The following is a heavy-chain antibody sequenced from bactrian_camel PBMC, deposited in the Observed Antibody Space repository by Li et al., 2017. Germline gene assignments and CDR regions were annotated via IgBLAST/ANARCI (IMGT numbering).Heavy chain of an antibody. CDR3: AARICGTLSAYRDSLTSGY. J-gene: IGHJ4*01. Sequence: VQLVESGGGSVHAGQSLRLSCRASGLKFADSEMAWYRQAPGDDCELVSSITRGNKKEYADSVKGRFTFSKDDSKNTLYLQMDTLKPEDTAMYYCAARICGTLSAYRDSLTSGYWGQGTQVTVS. D-gene: IGHD2*01. V-gene: IGHV3S55*01. CDR2: ITRGNKK. CDR1: GLKFADSE.